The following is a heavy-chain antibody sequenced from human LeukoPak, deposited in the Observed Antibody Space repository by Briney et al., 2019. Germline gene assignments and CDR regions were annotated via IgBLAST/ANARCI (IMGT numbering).Heavy chain of an antibody. CDR1: GFTFSSYA. Sequence: GGSLRLSCAASGFTFSSYAMSWVRQAPGRGLEWVSGISGSGGRTYNADSVKGRFTISRDNSKNTLYLQMNSLRAEDTAVYYCAKDDGSDFWSGYYDNWFDPWGQGTLVTVSP. CDR2: ISGSGGRT. CDR3: AKDDGSDFWSGYYDNWFDP. D-gene: IGHD3-3*01. J-gene: IGHJ5*02. V-gene: IGHV3-23*01.